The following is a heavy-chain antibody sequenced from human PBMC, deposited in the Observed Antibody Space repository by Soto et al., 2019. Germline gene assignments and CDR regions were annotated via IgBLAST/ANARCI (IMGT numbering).Heavy chain of an antibody. CDR2: IIPILGIA. Sequence: SVKVSCKASGYTFTSYDINWVRQAAGQGLEWMGRIIPILGIANYAQKFQGRVTITADKSTSTAYMELSSLRSEDTAVYYCARVGLTGDYYDSSGLYNIDDAFDIWGQGTMVTVSS. D-gene: IGHD3-22*01. CDR1: GYTFTSYD. CDR3: ARVGLTGDYYDSSGLYNIDDAFDI. V-gene: IGHV1-69*04. J-gene: IGHJ3*02.